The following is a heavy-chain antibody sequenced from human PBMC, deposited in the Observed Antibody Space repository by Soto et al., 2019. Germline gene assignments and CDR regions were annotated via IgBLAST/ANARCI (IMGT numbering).Heavy chain of an antibody. J-gene: IGHJ4*02. CDR3: SRAGILTTPYYFDY. CDR1: GFTFSGSA. CDR2: IRNKANSYTT. Sequence: CAASGFTFSGSAMHWVRQASGKGLEWVGRIRNKANSYTTEYAASVKGRFTISRDDSQSSLYLQMNSLKTEDTAVYYCSRAGILTTPYYFDYWGQGTLVTVSS. D-gene: IGHD4-4*01. V-gene: IGHV3-72*01.